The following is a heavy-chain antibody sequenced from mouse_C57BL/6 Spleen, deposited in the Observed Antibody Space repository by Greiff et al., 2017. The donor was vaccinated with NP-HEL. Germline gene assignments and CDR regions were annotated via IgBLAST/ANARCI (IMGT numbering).Heavy chain of an antibody. D-gene: IGHD1-1*01. Sequence: EVQGVESGGGLVKPGGSLKLSCAASGFTFSSYAMSWVRQTPEKRLEWVATISDGGSYTYYPDNVKGRFTISRDNAKNHLYLQMSHLKSEDTAMYYCARDKLRDYFDYWGQGTTLTVSS. J-gene: IGHJ2*01. CDR1: GFTFSSYA. CDR2: ISDGGSYT. V-gene: IGHV5-4*01. CDR3: ARDKLRDYFDY.